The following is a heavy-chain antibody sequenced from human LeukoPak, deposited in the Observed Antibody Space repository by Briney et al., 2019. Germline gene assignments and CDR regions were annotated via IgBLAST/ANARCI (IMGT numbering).Heavy chain of an antibody. D-gene: IGHD5-24*01. CDR2: IYYSGST. Sequence: PSETLSLTCTVSGGSISSGGYYWSWIRQHPGKGLEWIGYIYYSGSTYYNPSLKSRVTISVDTSKNQFSLKLSSVTAADTAVYYWARTRSRDGYNYYFDYWGQGTLVTVSS. CDR1: GGSISSGGYY. V-gene: IGHV4-31*03. CDR3: ARTRSRDGYNYYFDY. J-gene: IGHJ4*02.